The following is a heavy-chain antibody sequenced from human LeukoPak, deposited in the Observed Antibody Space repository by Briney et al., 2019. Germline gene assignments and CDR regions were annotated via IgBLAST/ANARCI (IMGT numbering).Heavy chain of an antibody. V-gene: IGHV3-23*01. CDR1: GFTFSSYA. CDR2: ISGSGGST. CDR3: AKDLRSYCGGDCYQNFDY. Sequence: GALRLSCAASGFTFSSYAMSWVRQAPGKGLEWVSAISGSGGSTYYADSVKGRFTISRDNSKNTLYLQMNSLRAEDTAVYYCAKDLRSYCGGDCYQNFDYWGQGTLVTVSS. D-gene: IGHD2-21*02. J-gene: IGHJ4*02.